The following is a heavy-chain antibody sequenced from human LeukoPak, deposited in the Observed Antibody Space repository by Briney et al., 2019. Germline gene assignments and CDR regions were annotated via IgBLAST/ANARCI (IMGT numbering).Heavy chain of an antibody. D-gene: IGHD6-6*01. CDR3: ARRLSSSSPKTYYYYYGMDV. CDR2: IYPGDSDT. CDR1: GYSFTSYW. V-gene: IGHV5-51*01. J-gene: IGHJ6*02. Sequence: GESLKISCKGSGYSFTSYWIGWVRQMPGKGLEWMGIIYPGDSDTRYSPSFQGQVTISADKSISTAYLQWSSLKALDTAMYYCARRLSSSSPKTYYYYYGMDVWGQGTTVTVSS.